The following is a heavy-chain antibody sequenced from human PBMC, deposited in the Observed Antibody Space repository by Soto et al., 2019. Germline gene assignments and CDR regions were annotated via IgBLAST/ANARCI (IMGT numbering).Heavy chain of an antibody. Sequence: GGSLRLSCAASGFTFSSYAMHWVRQAPGKGLEWVAVISYDGSNKYYADSVKGRFTISRDNSKNTLYLQMNSLRAEDTAVYYCARDRNTLLWFGELSHSAHYGMDVWGQGTTVTVSS. CDR2: ISYDGSNK. CDR1: GFTFSSYA. D-gene: IGHD3-10*01. V-gene: IGHV3-30-3*01. CDR3: ARDRNTLLWFGELSHSAHYGMDV. J-gene: IGHJ6*02.